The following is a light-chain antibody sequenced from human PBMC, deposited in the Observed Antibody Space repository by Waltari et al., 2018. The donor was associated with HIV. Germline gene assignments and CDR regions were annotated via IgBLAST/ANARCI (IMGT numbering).Light chain of an antibody. CDR3: QVWDDSSNHWV. V-gene: IGLV3-21*02. CDR1: NIENQA. Sequence: SYVLTQPPSVSVAPGQTARVTCGGSNIENQAVHWYQLRPGQAPVLVVYDDSDRPSGIPERFSGSSSRNTATLTISRVEAGDEADYYCQVWDDSSNHWVFGGGTKLTVL. J-gene: IGLJ3*02. CDR2: DDS.